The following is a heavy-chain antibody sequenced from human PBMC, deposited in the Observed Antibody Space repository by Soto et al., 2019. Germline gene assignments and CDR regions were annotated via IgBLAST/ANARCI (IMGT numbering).Heavy chain of an antibody. Sequence: GPTRVSRTQTLTLRFTFSGFSRGTSLVAVAWLRDPPEKALEWLALIFWDDDRRYSPPLKSRPTITKDTSKNQVVLTLTNMDPVDTATYYCAHMLTGTGGHFDHWGQATLVT. CDR3: AHMLTGTGGHFDH. J-gene: IGHJ4*02. D-gene: IGHD2-8*02. CDR1: GFSRGTSLVA. CDR2: IFWDDDR. V-gene: IGHV2-5*02.